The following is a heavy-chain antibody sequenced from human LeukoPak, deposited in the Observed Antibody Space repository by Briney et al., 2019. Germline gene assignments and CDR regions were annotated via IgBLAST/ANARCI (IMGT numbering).Heavy chain of an antibody. Sequence: VGALRLSCVGSGFTFSSYWMSWVRQAPGKGLEWVANIKWDGSEKYYVDSVKGRFTISRDNAKNSLYLQTNSLRAEDTAVYYCARNPRRTRLAPFTFDYWGQGNLVIVSS. CDR2: IKWDGSEK. CDR3: ARNPRRTRLAPFTFDY. CDR1: GFTFSSYW. J-gene: IGHJ4*02. D-gene: IGHD1-14*01. V-gene: IGHV3-7*01.